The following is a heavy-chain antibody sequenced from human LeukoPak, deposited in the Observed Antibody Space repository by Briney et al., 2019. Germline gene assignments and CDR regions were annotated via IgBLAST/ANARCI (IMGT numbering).Heavy chain of an antibody. CDR3: AKEGTGRISTWYDN. CDR1: GFTFSNYG. J-gene: IGHJ4*02. Sequence: GRSLRLSCAGAGFTFSNYGMHWFRQAPGKGLEWVAVISYEGRTIYYADSVKGRFTVSRDNSRNTLFLQMDCLRPEDTAVYYCAKEGTGRISTWYDNWGQGTLVTVSS. V-gene: IGHV3-30*18. CDR2: ISYEGRTI. D-gene: IGHD6-13*01.